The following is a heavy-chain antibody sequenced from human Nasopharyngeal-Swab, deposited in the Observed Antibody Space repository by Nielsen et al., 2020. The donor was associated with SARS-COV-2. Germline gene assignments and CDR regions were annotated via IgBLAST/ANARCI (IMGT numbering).Heavy chain of an antibody. Sequence: GGSLRLSCAASRFTFSSYWMHWVRQAPGKGLVWVSRINSDGSSTSYADSVKGRFTISRDNAKNTLYLQMNSLRAEDTAVYYCAREFSKDYSNYYYGMDVWGQGTTVTVSS. J-gene: IGHJ6*02. CDR2: INSDGSST. CDR3: AREFSKDYSNYYYGMDV. V-gene: IGHV3-74*01. CDR1: RFTFSSYW. D-gene: IGHD4-11*01.